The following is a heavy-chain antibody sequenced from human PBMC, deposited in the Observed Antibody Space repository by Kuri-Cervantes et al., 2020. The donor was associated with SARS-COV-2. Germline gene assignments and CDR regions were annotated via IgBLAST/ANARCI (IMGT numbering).Heavy chain of an antibody. V-gene: IGHV4-61*02. J-gene: IGHJ4*02. Sequence: SCTVSGGSISSDRYYWSWIRQPAGKGLEWIGRIYPSGSTSYHPSLKSRVTLSVDTSKNQFSLKLSSVTAADTAVYYCARGTHYFDSTTYWSTGWVWGQGTLVTVSS. CDR2: IYPSGST. CDR1: GGSISSDRYY. CDR3: ARGTHYFDSTTYWSTGWV. D-gene: IGHD3-22*01.